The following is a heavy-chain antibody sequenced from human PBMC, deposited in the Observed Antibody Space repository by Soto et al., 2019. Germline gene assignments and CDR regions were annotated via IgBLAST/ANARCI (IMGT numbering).Heavy chain of an antibody. D-gene: IGHD6-19*01. CDR2: ISSSSSYI. CDR1: GFTFSSYS. CDR3: ARDRRIAVAGTGYFGY. J-gene: IGHJ4*02. V-gene: IGHV3-21*01. Sequence: EVQLVESGGGLVKPGGSLRLSCAASGFTFSSYSMNWVRQAPGKGLEWVSSISSSSSYIYYADSVKGRFTISRDNAKNSLYLQMNSLGAEDTAVYYCARDRRIAVAGTGYFGYWGQGTLVTVSS.